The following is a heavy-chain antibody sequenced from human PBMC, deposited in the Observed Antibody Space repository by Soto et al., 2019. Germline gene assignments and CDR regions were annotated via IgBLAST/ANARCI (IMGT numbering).Heavy chain of an antibody. V-gene: IGHV3-21*01. CDR3: PRGRGPSYYYYYVDV. CDR1: AFSFSSYS. Sequence: GSLRLSCAGSAFSFSSYSMNWVRRAPGKGLEWVSLISSSSTYIYYADSVKGRFTISRDNAKKTLYLQMDSLRAEDTAIYYCPRGRGPSYYYYYVDVWGRGTTVTVSS. J-gene: IGHJ6*03. CDR2: ISSSSTYI.